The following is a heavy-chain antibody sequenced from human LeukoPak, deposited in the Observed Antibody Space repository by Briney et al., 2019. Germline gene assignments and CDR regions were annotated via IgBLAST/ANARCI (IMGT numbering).Heavy chain of an antibody. CDR2: IYYSGST. CDR1: GGSISSSSYY. D-gene: IGHD4-17*01. Sequence: SETLSLTCTVSGGSISSSSYYWGWIRQPPGKGLEWIGSIYYSGSTNYNPSLKSRVTISVDTSKNQFSLKLSSVTAADTAVYYCARSCGDYDHYNFDYWGQGTLVTVSS. CDR3: ARSCGDYDHYNFDY. V-gene: IGHV4-39*07. J-gene: IGHJ4*02.